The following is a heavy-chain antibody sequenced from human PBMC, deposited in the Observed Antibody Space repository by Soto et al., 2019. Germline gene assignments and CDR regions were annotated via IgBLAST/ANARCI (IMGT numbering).Heavy chain of an antibody. Sequence: GGPLRLSCAAASFTVSSHYMSWVRQAPGKGLEWVSVIYNEGSTYYADSVKGRFTISRDNAKNTLYLQMNSLRVEDTAVYFCARDRGLPDSFDIWGQGTMVTVS. J-gene: IGHJ3*02. CDR1: SFTVSSHY. D-gene: IGHD3-10*01. V-gene: IGHV3-53*01. CDR3: ARDRGLPDSFDI. CDR2: IYNEGST.